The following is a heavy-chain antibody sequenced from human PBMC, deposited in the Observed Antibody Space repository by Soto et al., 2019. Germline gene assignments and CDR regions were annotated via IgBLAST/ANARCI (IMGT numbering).Heavy chain of an antibody. J-gene: IGHJ4*02. Sequence: QIQLVQSGGEVKKPGASVKVSCKASGYTFRSYGINWLRQAPGQGLEWVGWISAANDKKNLGQNFQGRATMTTDTSTNTAYLELRSLRSDDTAMYFCARDLSKGVTPAYWGQGTLVTVSS. CDR3: ARDLSKGVTPAY. CDR2: ISAANDKK. D-gene: IGHD4-4*01. V-gene: IGHV1-18*04. CDR1: GYTFRSYG.